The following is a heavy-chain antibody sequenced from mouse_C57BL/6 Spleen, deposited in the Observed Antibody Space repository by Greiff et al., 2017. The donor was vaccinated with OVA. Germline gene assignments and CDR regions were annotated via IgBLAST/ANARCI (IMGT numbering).Heavy chain of an antibody. V-gene: IGHV1-26*01. Sequence: EVKLMESGPELVKPGASVKISCKASGYTFTDYYMNWVKQSHGKSLEWIGDINPNNGGTSYNQKFKGKATLTVDKSSSTAYMELRSLTSEDSAVYYCAYDYYAMDYWGQGTSVTVSS. CDR2: INPNNGGT. CDR1: GYTFTDYY. J-gene: IGHJ4*01. CDR3: AYDYYAMDY.